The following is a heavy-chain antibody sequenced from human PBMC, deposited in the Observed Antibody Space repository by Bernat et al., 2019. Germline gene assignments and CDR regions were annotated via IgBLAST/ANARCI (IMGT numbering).Heavy chain of an antibody. CDR2: IKSKTDGGTT. Sequence: EVQLVESGGGLVKPGVSLRLSCAASGFTFSNAWMSWVRQAPGKGLEWVGRIKSKTDGGTTDYAAPVKGRFTIARDDSKNTLYLQMNSLKTEDTAVYYCTTDRSSSWLLGYWGQGTLVTVSS. CDR3: TTDRSSSWLLGY. V-gene: IGHV3-15*01. J-gene: IGHJ4*02. D-gene: IGHD6-13*01. CDR1: GFTFSNAW.